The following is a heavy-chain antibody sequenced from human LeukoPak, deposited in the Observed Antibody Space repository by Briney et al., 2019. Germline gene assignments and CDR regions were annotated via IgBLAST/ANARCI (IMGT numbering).Heavy chain of an antibody. Sequence: GGSQTRSCAASGFTFSSYWMSWVRQAPGKGLEWVANIKQDGSEKYYVDSVKGRFTISRDNAKNSLYLQMNSLRAEDTAVYYCARAHGSGSYPRYFDYWGQGTLVTVSS. CDR2: IKQDGSEK. D-gene: IGHD3-10*01. V-gene: IGHV3-7*01. J-gene: IGHJ4*02. CDR1: GFTFSSYW. CDR3: ARAHGSGSYPRYFDY.